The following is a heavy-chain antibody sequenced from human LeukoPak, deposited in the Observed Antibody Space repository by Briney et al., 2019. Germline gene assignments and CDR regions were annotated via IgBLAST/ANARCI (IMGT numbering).Heavy chain of an antibody. D-gene: IGHD6-13*01. CDR3: ARSVYSSSWYSYYYYMDA. Sequence: SETLSLTCTVSGGSISSYYWSWIRQPPGKGLEWIGYIYYSGSTNYNPSLKSRVTISVDTSKNQFSLKLSSVTAADTAVYYCARSVYSSSWYSYYYYMDAWGKGTTVTVSS. CDR2: IYYSGST. V-gene: IGHV4-59*01. CDR1: GGSISSYY. J-gene: IGHJ6*03.